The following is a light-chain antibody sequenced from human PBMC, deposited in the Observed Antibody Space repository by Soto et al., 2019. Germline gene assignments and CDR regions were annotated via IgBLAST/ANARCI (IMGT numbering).Light chain of an antibody. CDR2: LGS. Sequence: DIVMTQSPLSLPVTPGEPASISCRSSQSLLHSNGYNYLDWYLQKPGQSPQLLIYLGSNRASGVPDRFRGSGSGTNFTLKISRIEAVDVGVYYCMQVLQTPPTFGQGTKLEIK. CDR3: MQVLQTPPT. J-gene: IGKJ2*01. V-gene: IGKV2-28*01. CDR1: QSLLHSNGYNY.